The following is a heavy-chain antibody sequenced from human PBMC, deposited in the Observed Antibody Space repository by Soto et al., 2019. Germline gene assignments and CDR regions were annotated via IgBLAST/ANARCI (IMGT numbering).Heavy chain of an antibody. CDR3: ARLTGVFRLVLEC. CDR1: GYTFHNYG. J-gene: IGHJ4*02. CDR2: ISAYNYNT. V-gene: IGHV1-18*01. Sequence: ASVKISCKASGYTFHNYGVNWVRQAPGHGLEWMGRISAYNYNTHYAQNFEGRVTMTTDTSTSTEYMELRSLRSDDTAIYYCARLTGVFRLVLECWGKGTQVTVSS. D-gene: IGHD3-16*01.